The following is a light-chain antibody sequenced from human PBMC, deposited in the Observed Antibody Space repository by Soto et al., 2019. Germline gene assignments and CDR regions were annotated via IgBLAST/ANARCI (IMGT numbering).Light chain of an antibody. CDR3: QQYYHLPPFT. CDR2: AAS. CDR1: QDIRQY. V-gene: IGKV1-33*01. Sequence: DIQMTQSPSSLSASVGDRVTSTCQASQDIRQYLSWYQQKPGKAPKLLIYAASYMETGVPSRFSGSGYGTDCTYTISSLQPEDTETYYCQQYYHLPPFTFGPGTKVAIK. J-gene: IGKJ3*01.